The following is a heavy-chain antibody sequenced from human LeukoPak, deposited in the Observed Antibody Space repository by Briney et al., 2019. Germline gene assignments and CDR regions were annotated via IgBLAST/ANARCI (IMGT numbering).Heavy chain of an antibody. CDR2: IYYSGST. CDR3: ARAVAPYYFDY. V-gene: IGHV4-59*01. CDR1: GGSISSYY. Sequence: SETLSLTCTVSGGSISSYYWSWIRQPPGKGLEWIGYIYYSGSTNYNPPLKSRVTISVDTSKNQFSLKLSSVTAADTAVYYCARAVAPYYFDYWGQGTLVTVSS. J-gene: IGHJ4*02. D-gene: IGHD6-19*01.